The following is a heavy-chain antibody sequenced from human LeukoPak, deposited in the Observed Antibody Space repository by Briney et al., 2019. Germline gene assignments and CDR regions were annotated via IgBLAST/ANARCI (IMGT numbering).Heavy chain of an antibody. CDR3: ARDGTYDYVWGSYRHPFDY. Sequence: SETLSLTCTVSGGSISSYYWGWIRQPPGKGLEWIGSIYYSGSTYCNPSLKSRVTISVDTSKNQFSLKLSSVTAADTAVYYCARDGTYDYVWGSYRHPFDYWGQGTLVTVSS. CDR1: GGSISSYY. CDR2: IYYSGST. D-gene: IGHD3-16*02. J-gene: IGHJ4*02. V-gene: IGHV4-39*07.